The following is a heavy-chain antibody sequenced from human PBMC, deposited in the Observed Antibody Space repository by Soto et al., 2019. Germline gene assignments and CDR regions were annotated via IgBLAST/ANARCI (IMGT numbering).Heavy chain of an antibody. CDR1: GGSISSSSYY. D-gene: IGHD3-10*01. CDR2: IYYSGST. V-gene: IGHV4-39*01. J-gene: IGHJ4*02. Sequence: SETLSLTCTVSGGSISSSSYYWGWIRQPPGKGLEWIGSIYYSGSTYYNPSLKSRVTISVDTSKNQFSLKLSSVTAADTAVYYCAAPLPNYYGSGNRRWHYFDYWGQGTLVTVSS. CDR3: AAPLPNYYGSGNRRWHYFDY.